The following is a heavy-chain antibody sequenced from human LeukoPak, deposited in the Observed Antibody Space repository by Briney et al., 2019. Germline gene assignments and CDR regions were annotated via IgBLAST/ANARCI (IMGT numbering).Heavy chain of an antibody. V-gene: IGHV6-1*01. CDR3: VRDVGFDFDF. CDR2: TYYRSKWYN. D-gene: IGHD1-26*01. CDR1: GDSLFSNSAA. Sequence: SQTLPLTCAISGDSLFSNSAAWNGIRQSPAGGLEWLGSTYYRSKWYNDYARAVKSRITVNPDTSKNQFSLQLKSVTPEDTAVYFCVRDVGFDFDFWGQGNLVTVSS. J-gene: IGHJ4*02.